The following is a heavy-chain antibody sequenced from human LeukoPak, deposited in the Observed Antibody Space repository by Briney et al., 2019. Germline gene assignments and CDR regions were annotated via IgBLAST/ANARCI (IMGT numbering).Heavy chain of an antibody. CDR2: ITGSGGST. D-gene: IGHD6-13*01. Sequence: PGGSLRLSCAASVFVFSSYAMYWVRQAPGKGLEWVSAITGSGGSTYYADSVKGRFTMSRDNSKNTLWLQMNSLRAEDTAVYYCAKSSSWYAVQGWLDPWGQGTLVTVSS. CDR1: VFVFSSYA. V-gene: IGHV3-23*01. J-gene: IGHJ5*02. CDR3: AKSSSWYAVQGWLDP.